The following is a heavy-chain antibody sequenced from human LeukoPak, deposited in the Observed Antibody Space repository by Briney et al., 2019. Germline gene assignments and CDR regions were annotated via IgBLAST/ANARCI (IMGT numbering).Heavy chain of an antibody. CDR1: GYTFTSYA. Sequence: ASVKVSCKASGYTFTSYAMHWVRQAPGQRLEWMGWINAGNGNTKYSQKFQGRVTITRDTSASTAYMELSSLRSEDTAVYYCATPSTYYYDSSGYSDWGQGTLVTASS. J-gene: IGHJ4*02. V-gene: IGHV1-3*01. D-gene: IGHD3-22*01. CDR3: ATPSTYYYDSSGYSD. CDR2: INAGNGNT.